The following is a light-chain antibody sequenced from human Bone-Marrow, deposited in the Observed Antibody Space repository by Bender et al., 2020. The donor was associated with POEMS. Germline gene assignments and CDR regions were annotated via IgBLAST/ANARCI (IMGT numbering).Light chain of an antibody. CDR1: NSNIGTNA. CDR3: AAWEAGLSGGV. CDR2: SDN. J-gene: IGLJ3*02. V-gene: IGLV1-44*01. Sequence: QSVLTQPPSASGTPGQRVTISCSGSNSNIGTNAVNWYQQFPGTAPKLLLYSDNQRPSGFPDRFYAFKSGTSASLAIRWLQSEDEADYYCAAWEAGLSGGVFGGGTELNVL.